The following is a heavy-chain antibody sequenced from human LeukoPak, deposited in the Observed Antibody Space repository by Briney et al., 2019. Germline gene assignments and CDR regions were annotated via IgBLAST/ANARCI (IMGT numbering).Heavy chain of an antibody. D-gene: IGHD2-15*01. CDR3: AKDLLGYCSGGSCYRHPSNWFDP. V-gene: IGHV3-23*01. CDR2: ISGSGGST. J-gene: IGHJ5*02. CDR1: GFTFSSYA. Sequence: PGGSLRLSCAASGFTFSSYAMSWVRQAPGKGLERVSAISGSGGSTYYADSVKGRFTISRDNSKNTLYLQMNSLRAEDTAVYYCAKDLLGYCSGGSCYRHPSNWFDPWGQGTLVTVSS.